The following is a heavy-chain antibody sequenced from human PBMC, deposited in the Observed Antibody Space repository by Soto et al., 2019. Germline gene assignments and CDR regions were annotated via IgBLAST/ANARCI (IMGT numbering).Heavy chain of an antibody. J-gene: IGHJ4*02. V-gene: IGHV4-59*08. D-gene: IGHD2-15*01. CDR2: IYYSGST. CDR3: ARRWGRSTDY. CDR1: GGSISSYY. Sequence: SETLSLTCTVSGGSISSYYWSWIRQPPGKGLEWIGYIYYSGSTNYNPSLKSRVTISVDTSKNQFSLKLSSVTAADTAVYYCARRWGRSTDYWGKGTLVTVSS.